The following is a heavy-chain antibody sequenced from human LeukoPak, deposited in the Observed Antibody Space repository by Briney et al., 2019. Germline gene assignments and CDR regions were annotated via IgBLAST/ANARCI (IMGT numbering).Heavy chain of an antibody. CDR1: GFTFSSYA. V-gene: IGHV3-23*01. CDR3: AKDRRYFDWLFPDAFDI. Sequence: GGSLRLSCAASGFTFSSYALSWVRQAPGRGLEWVSAVTTSATKTFYADSVRGRFTVSRDNSKNTLYLQMNSLRAEDTAVYYCAKDRRYFDWLFPDAFDIWGQGTMVTVSS. CDR2: VTTSATKT. D-gene: IGHD3-9*01. J-gene: IGHJ3*02.